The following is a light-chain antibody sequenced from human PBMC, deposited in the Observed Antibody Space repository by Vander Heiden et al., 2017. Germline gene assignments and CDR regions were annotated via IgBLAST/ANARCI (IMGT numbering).Light chain of an antibody. CDR2: DAS. CDR1: QSFESY. Sequence: EVVLTQSPATLSLSPGERATLSCRASQSFESYLAWYQQKPGQAPRLLIYDASNRATGIPARFRGSGSGTDFSLTISSLQPEDFAVYFCQQRGNWPWTFGEGTKVEI. J-gene: IGKJ1*01. V-gene: IGKV3-11*01. CDR3: QQRGNWPWT.